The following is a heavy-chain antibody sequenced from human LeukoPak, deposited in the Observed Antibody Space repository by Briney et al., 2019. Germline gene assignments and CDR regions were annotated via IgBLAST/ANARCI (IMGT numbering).Heavy chain of an antibody. Sequence: PSETLSLTCAVYGGSFSGYYWSWIRQPPGKGLEWIGEINHSGSTNYNPSLKSRVTISVDTSKNQFYLKLSSVTAADTAVYYCARAGQVRGAQYSQFAEYFQHWGQGTLVTVSS. CDR2: INHSGST. D-gene: IGHD3-10*01. CDR1: GGSFSGYY. V-gene: IGHV4-34*01. J-gene: IGHJ1*01. CDR3: ARAGQVRGAQYSQFAEYFQH.